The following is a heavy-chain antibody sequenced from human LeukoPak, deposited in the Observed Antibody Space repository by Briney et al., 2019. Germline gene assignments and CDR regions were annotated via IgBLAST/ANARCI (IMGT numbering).Heavy chain of an antibody. CDR3: ANPILPEVVVAVSDAFDI. D-gene: IGHD2-15*01. Sequence: HPGGSLRLSRAASGFTFSSYAMSGVRQAPGKGLEGVSAISGSGGSTYSADSVKGRFTISRDNSKNTLYLHMNSLRAEDTAVYYCANPILPEVVVAVSDAFDIWGQGTLVTVSS. J-gene: IGHJ3*02. V-gene: IGHV3-23*01. CDR1: GFTFSSYA. CDR2: ISGSGGST.